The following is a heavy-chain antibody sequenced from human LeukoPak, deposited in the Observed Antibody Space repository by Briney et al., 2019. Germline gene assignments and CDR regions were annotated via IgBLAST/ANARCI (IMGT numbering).Heavy chain of an antibody. CDR2: ISSSSNYI. Sequence: GGSLRLSCGASGFTFSTYSMNWVRQATGKGLEWVSSISSSSNYIYYADSVKGRFSISRDDAKNSLFLQMNGLRAEDTAVYYCARDMTTATTCYLQHWGQGTLVTVSS. CDR1: GFTFSTYS. J-gene: IGHJ1*01. V-gene: IGHV3-21*01. CDR3: ARDMTTATTCYLQH. D-gene: IGHD4-17*01.